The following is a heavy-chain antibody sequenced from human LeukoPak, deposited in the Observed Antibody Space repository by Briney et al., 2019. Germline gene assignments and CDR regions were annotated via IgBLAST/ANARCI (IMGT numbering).Heavy chain of an antibody. CDR1: GFTFGSYA. CDR3: ASEVLLWFGEFDY. V-gene: IGHV3-23*01. CDR2: ISGSGGST. D-gene: IGHD3-10*01. Sequence: GGSLRLSCAASGFTFGSYAMSWVRQAPGKGLEWVSAISGSGGSTYYADSVKGRFTISRDNSKNTLYLQMNSLRAEDTAVYYCASEVLLWFGEFDYWGQGTLVTVSS. J-gene: IGHJ4*02.